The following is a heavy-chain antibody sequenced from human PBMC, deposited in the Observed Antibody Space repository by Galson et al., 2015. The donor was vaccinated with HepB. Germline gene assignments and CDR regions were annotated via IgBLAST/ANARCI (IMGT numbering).Heavy chain of an antibody. CDR1: GFTYSSYW. J-gene: IGHJ6*02. CDR3: ARDLRYSDWPLYGGQNYYYYGMDV. D-gene: IGHD3-9*01. V-gene: IGHV3-7*03. CDR2: IKEDGSEK. Sequence: SLRLSCAASGFTYSSYWMSWVRQAPGKGLEWVASIKEDGSEKYYVDSVKGRFTISRDNGKNSLYLQMNSLRAEDTAVYYCARDLRYSDWPLYGGQNYYYYGMDVWGQGTTVTVSS.